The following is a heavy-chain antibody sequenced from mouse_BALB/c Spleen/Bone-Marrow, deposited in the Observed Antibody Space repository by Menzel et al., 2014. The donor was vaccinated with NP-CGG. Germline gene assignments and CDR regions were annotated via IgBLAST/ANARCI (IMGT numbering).Heavy chain of an antibody. CDR2: ISSGGSYT. V-gene: IGHV5-9*02. D-gene: IGHD2-10*01. CDR3: ARHPYYGNYPAWFAY. CDR1: GFAFSSYD. J-gene: IGHJ3*01. Sequence: VHLVESGGGLVKPGGSLKLSCAASGFAFSSYDMSWVRQTPEKRLEWVATISSGGSYTYYPDSVKGRFTISRDNARNTLYLQMSSLRSEDTALYYCARHPYYGNYPAWFAYWGQGTLVTVSA.